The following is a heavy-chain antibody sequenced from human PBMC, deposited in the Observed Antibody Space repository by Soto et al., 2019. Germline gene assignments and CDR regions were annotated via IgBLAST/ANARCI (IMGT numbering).Heavy chain of an antibody. Sequence: PSETLSLTCTVSGGSISSSSYYWGWIRQHPGKGLEWIGYIYYSGSTYYNPSLKSRVTISVDTSKNQSSLKLSSVTAADTAVYYCARGGRRSPGMDVWGQGTTVTVSS. J-gene: IGHJ6*02. CDR1: GGSISSSSYY. V-gene: IGHV4-31*03. CDR3: ARGGRRSPGMDV. CDR2: IYYSGST.